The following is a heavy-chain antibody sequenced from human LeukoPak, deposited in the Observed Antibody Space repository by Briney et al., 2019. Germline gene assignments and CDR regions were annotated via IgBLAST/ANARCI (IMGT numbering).Heavy chain of an antibody. CDR2: IYYSGST. CDR3: ARDDITGTTSTFDP. J-gene: IGHJ5*02. CDR1: GGSISSSSYY. D-gene: IGHD1-7*01. V-gene: IGHV4-39*07. Sequence: SETLSLTCTVSGGSISSSSYYWGWIRQPPGKGLEWIGSIYYSGSTYYNPSLKSRVTISVDTSKNQFSLKLSSVTAADTAVYYCARDDITGTTSTFDPWGQGTLVTVSS.